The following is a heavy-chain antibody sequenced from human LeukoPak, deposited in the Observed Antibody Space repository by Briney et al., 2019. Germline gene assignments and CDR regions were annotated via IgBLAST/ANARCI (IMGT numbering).Heavy chain of an antibody. V-gene: IGHV3-74*01. J-gene: IGHJ4*02. D-gene: IGHD1-1*01. CDR3: ARHGYYYFDY. CDR1: GLTFSSHW. CDR2: ITNDGSST. Sequence: PGGSLRLSCAASGLTFSSHWMHWVRQAPGKGLVWVSRITNDGSSTTYADSVKGRFTISRDNAKNTLYLQMNSLRAEDTAVYYCARHGYYYFDYWGQGTLVTVSS.